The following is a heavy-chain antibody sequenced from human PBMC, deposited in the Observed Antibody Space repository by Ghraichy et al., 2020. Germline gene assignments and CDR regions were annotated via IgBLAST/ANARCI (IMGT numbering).Heavy chain of an antibody. V-gene: IGHV3-21*01. J-gene: IGHJ6*02. Sequence: GGSLRLSCAVSGFTFSSYSMNWVRQAPGKGLEWVSSICSSSSYIYYADSVKGRFTISRDNAKNSLYLQMNSLRAEDTAVYYCARDRDCSSTSCPHYYYYYGMDVWGQGTTVTVSS. D-gene: IGHD2-2*01. CDR2: ICSSSSYI. CDR1: GFTFSSYS. CDR3: ARDRDCSSTSCPHYYYYYGMDV.